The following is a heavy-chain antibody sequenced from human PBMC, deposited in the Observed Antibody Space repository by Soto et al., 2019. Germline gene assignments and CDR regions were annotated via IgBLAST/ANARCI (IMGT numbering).Heavy chain of an antibody. J-gene: IGHJ5*02. CDR2: IYYSGST. D-gene: IGHD3-10*01. V-gene: IGHV4-59*01. Sequence: QVQLQESGPGLVKPSETLSLTCTVSGGSISSYYWSWIRQPPGKGLEWIGYIYYSGSTNYNPSLKSRVTISVDTSKNQFSLKLSSVTAADTAVYYCARLHDVLLSQFDPWGQGTLVTVSS. CDR1: GGSISSYY. CDR3: ARLHDVLLSQFDP.